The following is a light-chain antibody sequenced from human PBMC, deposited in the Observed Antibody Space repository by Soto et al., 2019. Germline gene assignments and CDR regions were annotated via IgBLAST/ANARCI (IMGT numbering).Light chain of an antibody. CDR1: QSFSSN. CDR2: GAS. J-gene: IGKJ5*01. CDR3: QQYNNWPPIT. Sequence: IVLTQSPGTLSLSPGERATLSCRASQSFSSNLAWYQQKPGQAPRLLIYGASTRATGIPARFSGSGSGTEFTLTISSLQSEDFAVYYCQQYNNWPPITFGQGTRLEIK. V-gene: IGKV3-15*01.